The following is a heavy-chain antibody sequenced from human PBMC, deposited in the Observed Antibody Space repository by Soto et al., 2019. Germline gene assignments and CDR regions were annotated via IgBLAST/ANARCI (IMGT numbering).Heavy chain of an antibody. D-gene: IGHD3-22*01. J-gene: IGHJ4*02. Sequence: QVQLQESGPGLVKPSQTLSLTCTVSGGSISSGGYYWSRIRQHPGKGLEWIGYIYYSGSTYYNPSLKSRVTISVDTSKNQFSLKLSSVTAADTAVYYCARERRFYYDSSGYLTNFDYWGQGTLVTVSS. CDR1: GGSISSGGYY. V-gene: IGHV4-31*03. CDR2: IYYSGST. CDR3: ARERRFYYDSSGYLTNFDY.